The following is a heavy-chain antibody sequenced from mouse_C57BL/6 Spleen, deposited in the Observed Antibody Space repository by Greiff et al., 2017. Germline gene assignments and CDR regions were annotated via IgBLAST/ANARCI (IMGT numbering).Heavy chain of an antibody. CDR1: GYTFTSYW. CDR2: IDPSDSYT. J-gene: IGHJ2*01. D-gene: IGHD4-1*02. Sequence: QVQLQQPGAELVKPGASVKLSCKASGYTFTSYWMQWVKQRPGQGLEWIGEIDPSDSYTTYNQKFKGKATLTVDTSSSTAYMQLSSLTSEDSAVYYCASPQLGRDYWGQGTTLTVSS. CDR3: ASPQLGRDY. V-gene: IGHV1-50*01.